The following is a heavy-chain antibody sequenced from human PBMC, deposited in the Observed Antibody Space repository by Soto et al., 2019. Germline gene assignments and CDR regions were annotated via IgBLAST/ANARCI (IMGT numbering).Heavy chain of an antibody. CDR1: GGSISSYY. Sequence: SETLSLTCTVSGGSISSYYLSWIRLPPGKGLEWIGYIYYSGSTNYNPSLKSRVTISLDTSKNQFSLKLSSVTAADTAVYYCARVKGYCSGGSCYSTRFEPWGQGTLVTV. CDR2: IYYSGST. CDR3: ARVKGYCSGGSCYSTRFEP. D-gene: IGHD2-15*01. V-gene: IGHV4-59*01. J-gene: IGHJ5*02.